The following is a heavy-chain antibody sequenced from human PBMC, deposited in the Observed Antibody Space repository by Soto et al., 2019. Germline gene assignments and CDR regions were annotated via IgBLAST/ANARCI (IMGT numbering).Heavy chain of an antibody. CDR3: ARLVDPWGGDCSSLVYIDH. V-gene: IGHV4-39*01. CDR1: GGSFNSNIYF. D-gene: IGHD2-21*02. Sequence: LQLQESGPGLLKPSETLSLTCTVSGGSFNSNIYFWGWIRQPPGKGLEWIGTVYYGGISKYNSSFESRVTISLDTSKTQFSLRLSSVTAADTALYYCARLVDPWGGDCSSLVYIDHWGQGTLVTVSP. J-gene: IGHJ4*02. CDR2: VYYGGIS.